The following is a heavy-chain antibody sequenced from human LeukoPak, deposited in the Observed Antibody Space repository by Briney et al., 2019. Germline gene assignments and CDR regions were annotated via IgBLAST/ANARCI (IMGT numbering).Heavy chain of an antibody. CDR2: ITHGGST. J-gene: IGHJ5*02. D-gene: IGHD3-9*01. CDR3: ARGRHYDILTDYYNVPCFDP. CDR1: VGSLSGYY. V-gene: IGHV4-34*01. Sequence: SETLSLTCAVYVGSLSGYYWTWIRQPPGKGLEWIGEITHGGSTNYNPSLKSRVAISIDASKNQFSLKLTSVTAADTAVYYCARGRHYDILTDYYNVPCFDPWGQGTPVTVSS.